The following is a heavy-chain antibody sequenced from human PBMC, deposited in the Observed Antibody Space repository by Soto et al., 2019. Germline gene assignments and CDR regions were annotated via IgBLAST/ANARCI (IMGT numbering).Heavy chain of an antibody. CDR2: IYYSGST. CDR1: GDSMTSGGYY. J-gene: IGHJ4*02. CDR3: ARASGATHPFHY. V-gene: IGHV4-31*03. D-gene: IGHD1-26*01. Sequence: TLSLTCTVSGDSMTSGGYYWNWIRQHPGKGLESIGYIYYSGSTYYNPSLKSRVTISLDTSKSQFSLNLTSVTAADTAVYYCARASGATHPFHYWGQGTLVTVSS.